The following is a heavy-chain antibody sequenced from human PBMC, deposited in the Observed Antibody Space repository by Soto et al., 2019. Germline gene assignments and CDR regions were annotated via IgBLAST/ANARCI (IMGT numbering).Heavy chain of an antibody. CDR1: GGSISSGGYS. J-gene: IGHJ4*02. D-gene: IGHD4-17*01. CDR2: IYHSGST. V-gene: IGHV4-30-2*01. Sequence: PSETLSLTCAVSGGSISSGGYSWSWIRQPPGKGLEWIGYIYHSGSTYYNPSLKSRVTISVDRSKNQFSLKLSSVTAADTAVYYCARAPPYGGYFDYWGQGTLVTVSS. CDR3: ARAPPYGGYFDY.